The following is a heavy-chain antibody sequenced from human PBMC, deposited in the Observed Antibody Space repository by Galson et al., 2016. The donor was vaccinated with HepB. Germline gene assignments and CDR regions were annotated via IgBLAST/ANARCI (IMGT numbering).Heavy chain of an antibody. D-gene: IGHD5-18*01. CDR2: ISGSGDST. Sequence: SLRLSCAASGFTFSSYAMSWVRQAPGKGLEWVPAISGSGDSTYYADSVKGRFTISRDNSKNTLYLQINSLRAEGTAVYYCAKVRRQLWASGFYYGMDVWGQGTTVTFSS. V-gene: IGHV3-23*01. CDR1: GFTFSSYA. CDR3: AKVRRQLWASGFYYGMDV. J-gene: IGHJ6*02.